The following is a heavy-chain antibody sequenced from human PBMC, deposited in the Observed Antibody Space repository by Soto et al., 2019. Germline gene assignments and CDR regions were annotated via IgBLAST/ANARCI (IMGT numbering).Heavy chain of an antibody. CDR2: INGDGSTT. CDR3: VRALIGFDDY. V-gene: IGHV3-74*01. D-gene: IGHD5-12*01. CDR1: GFTFSTSW. J-gene: IGHJ4*02. Sequence: GGSLRLSCTASGFTFSTSWMHWVRQAPGKGLVWVSRINGDGSTTTYADSVKGRFTISRDNAKNTLYLQMNSLRAEDTAVYYCVRALIGFDDYWGQGNLVTVSS.